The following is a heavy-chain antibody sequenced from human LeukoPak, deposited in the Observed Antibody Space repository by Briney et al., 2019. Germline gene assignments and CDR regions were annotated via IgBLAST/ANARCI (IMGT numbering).Heavy chain of an antibody. J-gene: IGHJ4*02. D-gene: IGHD3-10*01. CDR3: ARRPITMVRGVIITNPFDY. V-gene: IGHV5-10-1*01. CDR1: GYSFTSYW. CDR2: IDPSDSYT. Sequence: GESLKISCKGSGYSFTSYWIGWVRQMPGKGLEWMGRIDPSDSYTNYSPSFQSHVTISADKSISTAYLQWSSLKASDTAMYYCARRPITMVRGVIITNPFDYWGQGTLVTVSS.